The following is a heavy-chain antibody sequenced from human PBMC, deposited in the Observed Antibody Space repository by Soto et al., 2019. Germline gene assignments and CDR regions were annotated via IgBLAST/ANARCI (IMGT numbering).Heavy chain of an antibody. V-gene: IGHV3-11*06. CDR3: ARSSGWRQVFGYQYGLDV. Sequence: GGSLRLSCAASGFIFSDHYMTWIRQAPGKGLEWVSYISGSGTYTNYADSVKGRFTISRDNPKNSLWLQIDSLRAEDTAVYYCARSSGWRQVFGYQYGLDVWGQGTAVTVSS. CDR1: GFIFSDHY. J-gene: IGHJ6*02. CDR2: ISGSGTYT. D-gene: IGHD3-10*01.